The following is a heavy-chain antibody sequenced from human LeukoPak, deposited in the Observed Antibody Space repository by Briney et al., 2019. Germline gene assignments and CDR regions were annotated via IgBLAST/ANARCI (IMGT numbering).Heavy chain of an antibody. J-gene: IGHJ5*02. D-gene: IGHD3-3*01. CDR1: GGSFSGYY. Sequence: SETLSLTCAVYGGSFSGYYWSWIRQPPGKGLEWIGEINHSGSTNYNPSLKGRVTISVDTSKNQFSLKLSSVTAADTAVYYCARQGRFLEWLYWFDPWGQGTLVTVSS. CDR3: ARQGRFLEWLYWFDP. CDR2: INHSGST. V-gene: IGHV4-34*01.